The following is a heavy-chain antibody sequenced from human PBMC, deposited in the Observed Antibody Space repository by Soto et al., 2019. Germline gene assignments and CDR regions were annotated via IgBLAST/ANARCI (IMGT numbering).Heavy chain of an antibody. Sequence: QVHLVQSGAEGKKPGASVKVSCKASGYTFTSYGITWVRQAPGQGLEWMGWISAHNGNTDYAQKLQGRVIVTRDTSTSTAYKELRSLRSDDTAVYYCARGRYGDYWGQGALVTVSS. CDR1: GYTFTSYG. CDR2: ISAHNGNT. V-gene: IGHV1-18*01. J-gene: IGHJ4*02. D-gene: IGHD1-1*01. CDR3: ARGRYGDY.